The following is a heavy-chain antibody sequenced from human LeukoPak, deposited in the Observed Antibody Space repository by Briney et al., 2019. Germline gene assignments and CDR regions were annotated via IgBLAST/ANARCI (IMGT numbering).Heavy chain of an antibody. CDR2: INHSGST. CDR1: GGSFSGYY. CDR3: ARGRSDPLYYYYYYMDV. Sequence: SETLSLTCAVYGGSFSGYYWSWIRQPPGKGLEWIGEINHSGSTNYNPSLKSRVTISVDTSKNQFSLKLSSVTAADTAVYYCARGRSDPLYYYYYYMDVWGKGTTVTVSS. J-gene: IGHJ6*03. D-gene: IGHD2-21*01. V-gene: IGHV4-34*01.